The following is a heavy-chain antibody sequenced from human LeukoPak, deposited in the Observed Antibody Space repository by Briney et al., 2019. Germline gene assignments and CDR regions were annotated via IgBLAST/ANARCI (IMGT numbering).Heavy chain of an antibody. V-gene: IGHV1-2*02. J-gene: IGHJ4*02. Sequence: ASVKVSCKASGYTFTGYYIHWVRQAPAQGLEWMGWINPNSGGTNYSQKFQGGGIMIWDTSISTAYMELRRQRSGDRAVYYCARGPPTIVVVITTGDFDSWGQGTLVTVSS. CDR2: INPNSGGT. CDR1: GYTFTGYY. D-gene: IGHD3-22*01. CDR3: ARGPPTIVVVITTGDFDS.